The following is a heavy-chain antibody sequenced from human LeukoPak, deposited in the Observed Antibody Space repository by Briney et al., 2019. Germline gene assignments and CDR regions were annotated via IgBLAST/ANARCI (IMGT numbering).Heavy chain of an antibody. V-gene: IGHV4-39*07. CDR2: VYYSGST. Sequence: KPSETLSLTCIVSGVSISISSYYWGWIRQPPGKGLEWIGSVYYSGSTYYNSSLKSRVTISIDTSKKHFFLKLKSVTAADTAVYYCARGYGDFRVEGRYFHSWGQGTLVTVSS. CDR1: GVSISISSYY. D-gene: IGHD4-17*01. CDR3: ARGYGDFRVEGRYFHS. J-gene: IGHJ4*02.